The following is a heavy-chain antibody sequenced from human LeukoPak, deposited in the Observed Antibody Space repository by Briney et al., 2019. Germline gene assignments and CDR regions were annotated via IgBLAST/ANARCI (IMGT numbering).Heavy chain of an antibody. V-gene: IGHV3-23*01. CDR1: GFTFSSYA. CDR2: ISGSGGST. J-gene: IGHJ4*02. CDR3: AKDPGDPLVVPAAMSDY. Sequence: GGSLRLSCAASGFTFSSYAMSWVRQAPGKGLEWVSAISGSGGSTYYADSVKGRFTISRDNSKNTLYLQMNSLRAEDTAVYYCAKDPGDPLVVPAAMSDYWGQGTLATVSS. D-gene: IGHD2-2*01.